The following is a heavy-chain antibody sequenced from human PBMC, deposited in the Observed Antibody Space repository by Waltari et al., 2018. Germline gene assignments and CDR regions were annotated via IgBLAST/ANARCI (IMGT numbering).Heavy chain of an antibody. CDR3: AKDLGKYFDL. CDR1: GFTFSSYG. J-gene: IGHJ2*01. CDR2: IWYVGSNK. V-gene: IGHV3-30*18. Sequence: QVQLVESGGGVVQPGRSLRLSCAASGFTFSSYGMHWVRQAPGKGLEWVAVIWYVGSNKYYADSVKGLFTISRDNSKNTLYLQMNSLRAEDTAMYYCAKDLGKYFDLWGRGTLVTVSS.